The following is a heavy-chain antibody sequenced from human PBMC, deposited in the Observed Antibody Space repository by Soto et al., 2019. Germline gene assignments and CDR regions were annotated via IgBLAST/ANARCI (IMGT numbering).Heavy chain of an antibody. Sequence: EVQLLESGGGLVQPGGSLRLSCAASGFTFSSYAMWWVRQAPGKGLECVSAISGGGETTYYADSVKGRFTISRDNSKNPLYRQMNSLRAVDTAVYYCAFNSGSGSYYFDYWGQGTLVTVSS. CDR3: AFNSGSGSYYFDY. V-gene: IGHV3-23*01. J-gene: IGHJ4*02. CDR1: GFTFSSYA. D-gene: IGHD3-10*01. CDR2: ISGGGETT.